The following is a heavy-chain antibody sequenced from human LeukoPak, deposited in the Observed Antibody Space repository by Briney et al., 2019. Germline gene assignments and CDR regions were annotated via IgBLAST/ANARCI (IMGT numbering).Heavy chain of an antibody. D-gene: IGHD6-13*01. Sequence: SETLSLTCTVSGGSISSGGYYWSWIRQHPGKGLEWIGYIYYSGSTYYNPSLKSRVTISVDTSKNQFSLKLSSVTAADTAVYYCARGWSTGQIAAAGSDDASDIWGQGTMVTVSS. CDR2: IYYSGST. V-gene: IGHV4-31*03. CDR3: ARGWSTGQIAAAGSDDASDI. J-gene: IGHJ3*02. CDR1: GGSISSGGYY.